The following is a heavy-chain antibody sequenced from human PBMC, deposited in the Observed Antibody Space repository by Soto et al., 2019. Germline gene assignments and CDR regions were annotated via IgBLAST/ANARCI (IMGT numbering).Heavy chain of an antibody. J-gene: IGHJ4*02. V-gene: IGHV1-18*04. Sequence: PSVKVSCKASGYTFTSYGISWVRQAPGQGLEWMGWISAYNGNTNYAQKLQGRVTMTTDTSTSTAYMELRSLRSDDTAVYYCARDRYYDSSGPFDYWGQGTLVTVSS. CDR3: ARDRYYDSSGPFDY. CDR2: ISAYNGNT. CDR1: GYTFTSYG. D-gene: IGHD3-22*01.